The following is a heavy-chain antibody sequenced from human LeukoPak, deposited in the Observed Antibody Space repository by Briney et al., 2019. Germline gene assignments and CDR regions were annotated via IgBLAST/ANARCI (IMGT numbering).Heavy chain of an antibody. CDR1: GGSFSGYY. CDR3: ARRSTYIAVAGTFRY. J-gene: IGHJ4*02. Sequence: SETLSLTCAVYGGSFSGYYWSWIRQPPGKGLEGIGEINHSGSTNYNPSLKSRVTISVDTSKNQFSVKLSSVTAADTAVYYCARRSTYIAVAGTFRYWGQGTLVTVSS. CDR2: INHSGST. D-gene: IGHD6-19*01. V-gene: IGHV4-34*01.